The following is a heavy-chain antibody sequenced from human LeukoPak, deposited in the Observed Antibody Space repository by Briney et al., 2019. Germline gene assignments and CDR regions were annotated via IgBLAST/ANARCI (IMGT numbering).Heavy chain of an antibody. D-gene: IGHD3-10*01. V-gene: IGHV4-38-2*01. J-gene: IGHJ3*02. CDR3: ARSLLLWFGGPDAFDI. CDR2: IYHSGST. Sequence: SETLSLTCAVSGYSISSGYYWGWIQQPPGKGLEWIGSIYHSGSTYYNPSLKSRVTISVDTSKNQFSLKLSSVTAADTAVYYCARSLLLWFGGPDAFDIWGQGTMVTVSS. CDR1: GYSISSGYY.